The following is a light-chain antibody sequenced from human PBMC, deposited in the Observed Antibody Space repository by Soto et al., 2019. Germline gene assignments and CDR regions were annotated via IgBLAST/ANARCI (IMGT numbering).Light chain of an antibody. CDR3: ISYTSMSTLV. CDR1: SSDVGAYNY. V-gene: IGLV2-14*01. J-gene: IGLJ3*02. CDR2: EVT. Sequence: QLVLTQPASVSGSPGQSITISCTGTSSDVGAYNYVSWYQKHPGKASKLLIYEVTNRPSGISNRFSGSKSGSTASLTVSGLQAEDEAEYFCISYTSMSTLVSGGGTQLTVL.